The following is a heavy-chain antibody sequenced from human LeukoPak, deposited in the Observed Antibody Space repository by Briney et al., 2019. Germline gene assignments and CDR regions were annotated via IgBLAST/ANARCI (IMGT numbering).Heavy chain of an antibody. Sequence: SVKVSCKASGGTFSSYAISWVRQAPGQGLEWMGRIIPIFGTANYAQKFQGRVTITTDESTSTAYMGLSSLRSEDTAVYYCARDPLGDYVWGSYFDWGQGTLVTVSS. D-gene: IGHD3-16*01. CDR1: GGTFSSYA. J-gene: IGHJ4*02. CDR3: ARDPLGDYVWGSYFD. CDR2: IIPIFGTA. V-gene: IGHV1-69*05.